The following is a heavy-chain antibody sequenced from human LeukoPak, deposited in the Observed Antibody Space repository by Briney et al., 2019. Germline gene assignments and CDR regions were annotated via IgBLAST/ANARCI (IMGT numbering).Heavy chain of an antibody. CDR1: GGTFSSYA. V-gene: IGHV1-69*04. D-gene: IGHD1-14*01. Sequence: SVKVSCKASGGTFSSYAISWVRQAPGQGLEWMGRIIPILGIANYAQKFQGRVTITADKSTSTAYMELSSLRSEDTAVCYCARAGSGELDYWGQGTLVTVSS. CDR2: IIPILGIA. CDR3: ARAGSGELDY. J-gene: IGHJ4*02.